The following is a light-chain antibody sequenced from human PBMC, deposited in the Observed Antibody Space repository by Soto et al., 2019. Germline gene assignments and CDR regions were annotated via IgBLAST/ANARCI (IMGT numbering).Light chain of an antibody. CDR1: QGVSSW. Sequence: DIQMTQSPSSLSASVGDSVAITCRASQGVSSWLAWYQQKPGRAPRLLIYDASTLESGVPSRFSGSGSGTEFTLTISSLQPDDFATYYCQQYNNYSTFGQGTKVDIK. V-gene: IGKV1-5*01. CDR3: QQYNNYST. CDR2: DAS. J-gene: IGKJ1*01.